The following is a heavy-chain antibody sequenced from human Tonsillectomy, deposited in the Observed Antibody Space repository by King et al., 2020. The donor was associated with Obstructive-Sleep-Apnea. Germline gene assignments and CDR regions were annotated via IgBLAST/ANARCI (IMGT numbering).Heavy chain of an antibody. D-gene: IGHD3-16*01. J-gene: IGHJ4*02. CDR3: ARVSIVMLTIDY. V-gene: IGHV4-59*01. Sequence: YWSWIRQPPGKGLEWLGYIYNSGSTNYNPSLKSRLTFSVDTSKKQFSLKLSSVTSADKAVYYCARVSIVMLTIDYWGQGTLVTVSS. CDR2: IYNSGST. CDR1: Y.